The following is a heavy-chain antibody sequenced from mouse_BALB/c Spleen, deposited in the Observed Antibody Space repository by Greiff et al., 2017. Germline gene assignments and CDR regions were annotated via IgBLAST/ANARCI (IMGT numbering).Heavy chain of an antibody. Sequence: VQRVESGAGLVKPGASVKLSCKASGYTFTEYIIHWVKQRSGQGLEWIGWFYPGSGSIKYNEKFKDKATLTADKSSSTVYMELSRLTSEDSAVYFCARHGSTMITTAWFAYWGQGTLVTVSA. CDR2: FYPGSGSI. CDR1: GYTFTEYI. CDR3: ARHGSTMITTAWFAY. V-gene: IGHV1-62-2*01. D-gene: IGHD2-4*01. J-gene: IGHJ3*01.